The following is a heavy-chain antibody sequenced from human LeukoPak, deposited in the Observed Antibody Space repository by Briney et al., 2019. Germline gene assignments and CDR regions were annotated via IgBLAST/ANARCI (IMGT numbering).Heavy chain of an antibody. CDR3: ARELNSRDYGGSVGFDY. D-gene: IGHD4-23*01. Sequence: ASVKVSCKASGYTFTAYYVHWVRQAPGQGLEWMGWINPNSGSTNYAQKFQGRVTMTRDTSIRTAYMEVSRLRSDDTAVYYCARELNSRDYGGSVGFDYWGQGTLVTVSS. CDR2: INPNSGST. J-gene: IGHJ4*02. V-gene: IGHV1-2*02. CDR1: GYTFTAYY.